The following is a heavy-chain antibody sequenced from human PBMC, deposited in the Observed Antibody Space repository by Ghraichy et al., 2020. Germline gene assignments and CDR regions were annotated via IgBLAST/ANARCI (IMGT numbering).Heavy chain of an antibody. CDR2: INHSGST. CDR1: GGSFSGYY. J-gene: IGHJ2*01. CDR3: ARELRRSTRYGYFDL. D-gene: IGHD1-7*01. V-gene: IGHV4-34*01. Sequence: SETLSLTCAVYGGSFSGYYWSWIRQPPGKGLEWIGEINHSGSTNYNPSLKSRVTLSVDTSKNQFSLKLSSVTAADTAVYYCARELRRSTRYGYFDLWGRGTLVTVSS.